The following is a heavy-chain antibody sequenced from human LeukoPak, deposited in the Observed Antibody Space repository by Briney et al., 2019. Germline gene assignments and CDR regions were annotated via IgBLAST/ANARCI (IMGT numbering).Heavy chain of an antibody. CDR3: ARVFDSGSQAYFYYMDV. J-gene: IGHJ6*03. CDR2: IYYTGST. D-gene: IGHD3-10*01. Sequence: SETLSLTCTVSGGSISSSSYYWGWIRQPPGKGLEWIGSIYYTGSTYYNPSLKSRVTISVGTSKNQFSLQLNSVTAADTAVYYCARVFDSGSQAYFYYMDVWGKGTTVTIFS. CDR1: GGSISSSSYY. V-gene: IGHV4-39*07.